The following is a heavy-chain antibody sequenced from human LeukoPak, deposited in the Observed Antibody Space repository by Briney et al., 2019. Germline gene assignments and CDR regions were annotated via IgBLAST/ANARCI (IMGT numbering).Heavy chain of an antibody. CDR2: IYYSGST. CDR1: GGSFSGYY. Sequence: SETLSLTCAVYGGSFSGYYWSWIRQPPGKGLEWIGSIYYSGSTYYNPSLKSRVTISVDTSKNQFSLKLSSVTAADTAVYYCARTYGSGSYTIDYWGQGTLVTVSS. D-gene: IGHD3-10*01. CDR3: ARTYGSGSYTIDY. J-gene: IGHJ4*02. V-gene: IGHV4-34*01.